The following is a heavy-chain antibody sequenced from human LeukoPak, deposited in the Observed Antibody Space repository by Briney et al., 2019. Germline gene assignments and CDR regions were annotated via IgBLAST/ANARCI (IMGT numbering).Heavy chain of an antibody. CDR1: GYTFTSYA. CDR2: IIPIFGTA. V-gene: IGHV1-69*13. CDR3: ARVYQEWLRLGALDY. J-gene: IGHJ4*02. Sequence: ASVKVSCKASGYTFTSYAISWVRQAPGQGLEWMGGIIPIFGTANYAQKFLGRVTITADESTSTAYMELSSLRSEDTAVYYCARVYQEWLRLGALDYWGQGTLVTVSS. D-gene: IGHD5-12*01.